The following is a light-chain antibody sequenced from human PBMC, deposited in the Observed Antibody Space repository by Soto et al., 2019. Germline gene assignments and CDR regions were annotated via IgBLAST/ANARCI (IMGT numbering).Light chain of an antibody. Sequence: EIVMTQSPGTLSVYTEEGATLSCRANQSVDRNLAWYQQKPGQAPRLLIYGASTRPTGIPDRFSGSGSGTEFSLTISSLQSEDFAVYYCQQYDSWPLTFGGGTKVEIK. CDR1: QSVDRN. V-gene: IGKV3D-15*01. J-gene: IGKJ4*01. CDR3: QQYDSWPLT. CDR2: GAS.